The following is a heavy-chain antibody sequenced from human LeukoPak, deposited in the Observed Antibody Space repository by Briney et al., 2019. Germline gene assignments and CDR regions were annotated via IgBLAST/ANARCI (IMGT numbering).Heavy chain of an antibody. V-gene: IGHV3-21*01. D-gene: IGHD2-21*02. Sequence: GGSLRLSCAASGFTFSSYSMNWVRQAPGKGLEWVSSISSSSSYIYYADSVKGRFTISRDNAKNSLYLQMNSLRAEDTAVYYCARDAGCGGDCSANWFDPWGQGTLVTVSS. J-gene: IGHJ5*02. CDR3: ARDAGCGGDCSANWFDP. CDR2: ISSSSSYI. CDR1: GFTFSSYS.